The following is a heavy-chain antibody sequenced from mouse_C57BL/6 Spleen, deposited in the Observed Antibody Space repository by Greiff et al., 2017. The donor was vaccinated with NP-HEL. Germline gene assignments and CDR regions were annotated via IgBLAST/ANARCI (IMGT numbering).Heavy chain of an antibody. CDR2: ISSGSSTI. V-gene: IGHV5-17*01. CDR1: GFTFSDYG. J-gene: IGHJ4*01. CDR3: ARASHEAMDY. D-gene: IGHD6-1*01. Sequence: EVHLVESGGGLVKPGGSLKLSCAASGFTFSDYGMHWVRQAPEKGLEWVAYISSGSSTIYYADTVKGRFTISRDNAKNTLFLQMTSLRSEDTAMYYCARASHEAMDYWGQGTSVTVAS.